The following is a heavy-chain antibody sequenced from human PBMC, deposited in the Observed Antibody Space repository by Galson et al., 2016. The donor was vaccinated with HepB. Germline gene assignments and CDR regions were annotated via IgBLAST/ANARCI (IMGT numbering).Heavy chain of an antibody. J-gene: IGHJ4*02. CDR2: ISRTSTYI. V-gene: IGHV3-21*01. D-gene: IGHD3/OR15-3a*01. CDR1: GFTFNTYS. CDR3: ARVLCGMIRFLVWSPHFDS. Sequence: SLRLSCAASGFTFNTYSMNWVRQAPGKGLEWVSSISRTSTYIYYADSVKGRFTITRDNAKNSPYLQMNNVRSEDTAVYYCARVLCGMIRFLVWSPHFDSWGQGTLVTVSS.